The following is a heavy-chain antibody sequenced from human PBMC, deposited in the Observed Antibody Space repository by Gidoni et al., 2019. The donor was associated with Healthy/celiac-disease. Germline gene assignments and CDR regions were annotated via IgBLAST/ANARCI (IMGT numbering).Heavy chain of an antibody. V-gene: IGHV1-8*01. CDR3: ARGKGATTRYAFDI. CDR1: GSTFTSYD. Sequence: QVQLVQSGAEVKTPGASGKVFCKASGSTFTSYDINWVRQATGQGLEWMGWMNPNSSNTGYAQKFQGRVTMTRNTSISTAYMELSSLRSEDTAVYYCARGKGATTRYAFDIWGQGTMVTVSS. D-gene: IGHD1-1*01. J-gene: IGHJ3*02. CDR2: MNPNSSNT.